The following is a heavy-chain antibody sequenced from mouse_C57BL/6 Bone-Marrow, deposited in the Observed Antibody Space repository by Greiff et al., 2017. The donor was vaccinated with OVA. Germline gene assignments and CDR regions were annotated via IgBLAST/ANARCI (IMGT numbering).Heavy chain of an antibody. CDR1: GFNIKNTY. V-gene: IGHV14-3*01. J-gene: IGHJ2*01. Sequence: EVQRVESVAELVRPGASVKLSCTASGFNIKNTYMHWVKQRPEQGLEWIGRIDPANGNTKYAPKFQGKATITADTSSNTAYLQLSSQTSEDTAIYYCARSRVYYGSSYNYWGQGTTLTVSS. D-gene: IGHD1-1*01. CDR2: IDPANGNT. CDR3: ARSRVYYGSSYNY.